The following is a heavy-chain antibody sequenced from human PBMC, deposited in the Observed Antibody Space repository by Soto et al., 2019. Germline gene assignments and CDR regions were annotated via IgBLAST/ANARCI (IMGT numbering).Heavy chain of an antibody. CDR3: AHHQRAAARQLGYFDY. CDR1: GFTFSSYA. J-gene: IGHJ4*02. D-gene: IGHD6-6*01. Sequence: EVQLLESGGGLVQPWGSLRLSCAASGFTFSSYAMSWVRQAAGKGLEWVSAVGVSGSSTYYADSVKGRFTVSRDNSKSTQYPEMNSLRAEDTAVYYCAHHQRAAARQLGYFDYWGQGALVTVSS. CDR2: VGVSGSST. V-gene: IGHV3-23*01.